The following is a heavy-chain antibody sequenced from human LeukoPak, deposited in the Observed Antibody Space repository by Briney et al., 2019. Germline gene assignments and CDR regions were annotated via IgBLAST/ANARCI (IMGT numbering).Heavy chain of an antibody. J-gene: IGHJ4*02. V-gene: IGHV4-59*01. Sequence: PSETLSLTCTVSGGSISSYYWSWIRQPPGKGLEWIGYIYYSGSTNYNPSLKSRVTISVDTSKNQFSLKLSSVTAADTAVYYCARVGVRPTVVTHWGQGTLVTVSS. D-gene: IGHD4-23*01. CDR1: GGSISSYY. CDR3: ARVGVRPTVVTH. CDR2: IYYSGST.